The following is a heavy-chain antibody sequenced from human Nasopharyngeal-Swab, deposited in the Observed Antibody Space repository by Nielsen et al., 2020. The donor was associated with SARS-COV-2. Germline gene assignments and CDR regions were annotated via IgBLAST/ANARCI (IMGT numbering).Heavy chain of an antibody. Sequence: ASVKVSCKASGHTFTSYYMHWVRQAPGQGLEWMGIINPSGGSTSYAQKFQGRVTMTRDTSTSTVYMELSSLRSEDTAVYYCARDGVTGTKRDYWGQGTLVTVSS. CDR1: GHTFTSYY. CDR2: INPSGGST. CDR3: ARDGVTGTKRDY. J-gene: IGHJ4*02. D-gene: IGHD1-7*01. V-gene: IGHV1-46*01.